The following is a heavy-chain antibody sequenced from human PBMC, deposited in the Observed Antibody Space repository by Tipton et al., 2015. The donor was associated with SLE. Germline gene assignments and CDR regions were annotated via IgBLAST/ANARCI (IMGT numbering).Heavy chain of an antibody. CDR1: GGSFSGYY. V-gene: IGHV4-34*01. CDR3: AREDSSSWYWYFDL. Sequence: TLSLTCAVYGGSFSGYYWSWIRQPPGKGLEWIGEINHSGSTNYNPSLKSRVTITVDTSKNQFSLKLSSVTAAVTAVYYCAREDSSSWYWYFDLWGRGTLVTVSS. D-gene: IGHD6-13*01. CDR2: INHSGST. J-gene: IGHJ2*01.